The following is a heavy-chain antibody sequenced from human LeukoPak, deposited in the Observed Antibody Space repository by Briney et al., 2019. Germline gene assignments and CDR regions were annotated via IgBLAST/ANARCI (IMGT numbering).Heavy chain of an antibody. D-gene: IGHD5-12*01. CDR1: GVTFSSYG. Sequence: GGSLRLSCAASGVTFSSYGMHWVRQAPGKGLEWGAVISYDGSNKYYADSVKGRFTISRDNSKNTLYLQMSSLRAEDTAVYYCATLSTGIWWLRRDFDYWGQGTLVTVSS. CDR3: ATLSTGIWWLRRDFDY. J-gene: IGHJ4*02. V-gene: IGHV3-30*03. CDR2: ISYDGSNK.